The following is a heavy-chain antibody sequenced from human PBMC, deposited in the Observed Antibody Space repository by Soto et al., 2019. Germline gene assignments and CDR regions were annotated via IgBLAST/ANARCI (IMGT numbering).Heavy chain of an antibody. CDR1: GGSFTNFA. Sequence: QVQLVQSGAEVKKPGSSVRVSCKASGGSFTNFAISWVRQAPGQGLEWMGGIIPVFGTTKYAERFQDRVTMTADESRNTAHLDLSSLRSEDTAMYYCAKDRGTIFGVVNDAFDIWGQGTMVTVSS. J-gene: IGHJ3*02. CDR3: AKDRGTIFGVVNDAFDI. CDR2: IIPVFGTT. V-gene: IGHV1-69*01. D-gene: IGHD3-3*01.